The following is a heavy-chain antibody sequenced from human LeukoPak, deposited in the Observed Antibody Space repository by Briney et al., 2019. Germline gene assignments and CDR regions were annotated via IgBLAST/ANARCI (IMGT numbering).Heavy chain of an antibody. D-gene: IGHD6-19*01. CDR1: GFTVSSNY. V-gene: IGHV3-66*02. CDR3: ASQTDSSGFDY. Sequence: PGGSLRLSCAASGFTVSSNYMSWVRQAPGKGLEWVSVIYSGGSTYYADSVKGRFTISRDNSKNTLYLQMNSLRAEDTVVYYCASQTDSSGFDYWGQGTLVTVSS. J-gene: IGHJ4*02. CDR2: IYSGGST.